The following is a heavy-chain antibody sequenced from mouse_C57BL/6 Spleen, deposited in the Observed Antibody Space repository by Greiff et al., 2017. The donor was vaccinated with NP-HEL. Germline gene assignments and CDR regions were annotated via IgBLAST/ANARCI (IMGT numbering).Heavy chain of an antibody. CDR1: GFTFTDYY. D-gene: IGHD2-3*01. V-gene: IGHV7-3*01. J-gene: IGHJ1*03. CDR3: ARYEIYDGYHWYFDV. Sequence: EVKRVESGGGLVQPGGSLSLSCAGSGFTFTDYYMSWVRQPPGKALEWLGFIRNKANGYTTEYSASVKGRFTISRDNSQSILYLQMNALRAEDSATYYCARYEIYDGYHWYFDVWGTGTTVTVSS. CDR2: IRNKANGYTT.